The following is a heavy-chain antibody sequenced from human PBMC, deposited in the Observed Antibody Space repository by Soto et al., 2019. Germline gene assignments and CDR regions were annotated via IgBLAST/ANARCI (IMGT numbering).Heavy chain of an antibody. D-gene: IGHD3-10*01. CDR3: ARAMVRGVRFDY. J-gene: IGHJ4*02. V-gene: IGHV4-59*01. CDR1: GGSISSYY. CDR2: IYYSGST. Sequence: SETLSLTCTVSGGSISSYYWSWIRQPPGKGLEWIGYIYYSGSTNYNPSLKSRVTISVDTSKNQFSLKLSSVTAADTAVYYCARAMVRGVRFDYWGQGTLVTVSS.